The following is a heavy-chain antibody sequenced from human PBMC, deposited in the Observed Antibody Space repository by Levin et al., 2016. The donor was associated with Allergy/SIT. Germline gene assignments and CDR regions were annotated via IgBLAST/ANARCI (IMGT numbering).Heavy chain of an antibody. Sequence: WIRQPPGKGLEWIGYIYYSGSTYYNPSLKSRVTISVDTSKNQFSLKLSSVTAADTAVYYCARGSATVTTGDYWGQGTLVTVSS. CDR2: IYYSGST. V-gene: IGHV4-31*02. D-gene: IGHD4-17*01. J-gene: IGHJ4*02. CDR3: ARGSATVTTGDY.